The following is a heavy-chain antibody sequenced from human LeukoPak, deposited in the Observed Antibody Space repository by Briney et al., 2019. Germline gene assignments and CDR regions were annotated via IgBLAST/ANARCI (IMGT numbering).Heavy chain of an antibody. V-gene: IGHV1-46*01. J-gene: IGHJ6*03. D-gene: IGHD6-13*01. Sequence: ASVKVSCKASGYTFTSYYMHWVRQTPGQGLEWMGIINPSGGSTSYAQKFQGRVTMTRDMSTSTVYMELSSLRSEDTAVYYCARGNAPLAAAGSYYYYYMDVWGKGTTVTVSS. CDR3: ARGNAPLAAAGSYYYYYMDV. CDR2: INPSGGST. CDR1: GYTFTSYY.